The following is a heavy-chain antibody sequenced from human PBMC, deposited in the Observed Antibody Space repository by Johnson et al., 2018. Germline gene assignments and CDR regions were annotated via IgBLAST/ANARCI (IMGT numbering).Heavy chain of an antibody. CDR2: VSTEANTYAT. J-gene: IGHJ3*02. Sequence: VQLQESWGGLVQPGGSLKLSCAASGFSFSGSVMHWVRPASGKGPEWVGRVSTEANTYATAYAASVKGRFTVSRDDSQNTAYLQLNSLKTDDSAVYYCTRTHILAAFDIWGQGTVVTVSS. V-gene: IGHV3-73*02. CDR3: TRTHILAAFDI. CDR1: GFSFSGSV.